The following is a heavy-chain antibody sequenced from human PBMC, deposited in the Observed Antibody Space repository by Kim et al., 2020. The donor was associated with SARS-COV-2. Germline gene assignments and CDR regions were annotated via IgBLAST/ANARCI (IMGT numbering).Heavy chain of an antibody. V-gene: IGHV3-23*01. D-gene: IGHD2-15*01. CDR3: AKLGYCSGGRGHQWYFVL. CDR2: IRGSGGGT. J-gene: IGHJ2*01. CDR1: GFTFSNYA. Sequence: GGSLRLSCAASGFTFSNYAMSWVRQAPGKGLEWVSAIRGSGGGTYYADSVKGRFTISRDNSRNTLYLQLNSLRAEDTAVYYCAKLGYCSGGRGHQWYFVLWGRGTQVTVS.